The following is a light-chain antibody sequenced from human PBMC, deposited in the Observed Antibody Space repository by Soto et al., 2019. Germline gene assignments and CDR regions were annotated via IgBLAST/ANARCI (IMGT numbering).Light chain of an antibody. J-gene: IGKJ1*01. CDR3: QKYNSAPPT. CDR2: AAS. V-gene: IGKV1-27*01. CDR1: QGVSNY. Sequence: DINMTQSPSCLSASVGDRVTSTYRASQGVSNYLAWYQQKPGKVPKLLIYAASTLQSGVPSRFSGSGSGTDFTLTISSLQPEDVATYYRQKYNSAPPTFGQGTMVDI.